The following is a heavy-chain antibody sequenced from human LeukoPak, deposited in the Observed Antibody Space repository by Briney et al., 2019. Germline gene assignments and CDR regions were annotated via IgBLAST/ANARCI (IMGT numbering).Heavy chain of an antibody. CDR2: IYPADSST. V-gene: IGHV5-51*01. J-gene: IGHJ4*02. D-gene: IGHD2-8*01. Sequence: GESLKISCKGSGYSFTSYWIGWVRQMPGKGLERMGIIYPADSSTKFSPSFQGQVTISADKSIATAYLQWSSLEASDTAMYYCARPIHCTSGVCYEYWGQGTLVTVSS. CDR3: ARPIHCTSGVCYEY. CDR1: GYSFTSYW.